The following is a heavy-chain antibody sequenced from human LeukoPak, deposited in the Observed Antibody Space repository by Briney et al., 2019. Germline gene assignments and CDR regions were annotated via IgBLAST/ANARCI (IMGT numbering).Heavy chain of an antibody. J-gene: IGHJ2*01. CDR2: IYYSGST. D-gene: IGHD1-14*01. CDR3: ARTNPDWYFDL. CDR1: GGSISSADYY. V-gene: IGHV4-31*03. Sequence: SETLSLTCTVSGGSISSADYYWSWIRQPPGKGLEWIGFIYYSGSTSYNPPLKSRLTIPVDTSRNQFSLKLSSVTAADTAVYFCARTNPDWYFDLWGRGTLVTVSS.